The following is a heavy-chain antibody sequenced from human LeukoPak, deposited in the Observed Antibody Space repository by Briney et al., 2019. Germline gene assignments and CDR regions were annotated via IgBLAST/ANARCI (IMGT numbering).Heavy chain of an antibody. CDR1: GGSISSYY. J-gene: IGHJ6*02. CDR2: IYYSGST. CDR3: ARELMVREVFYGMDV. V-gene: IGHV4-59*01. Sequence: SETLSLTCTVSGGSISSYYWSWIRQPPGKGLEWIGYIYYSGSTNYNPSLKSRVTISVDTSKNQFSLKLSSVTAADTAVYYCARELMVREVFYGMDVWGQGTTVTVSS. D-gene: IGHD3-10*01.